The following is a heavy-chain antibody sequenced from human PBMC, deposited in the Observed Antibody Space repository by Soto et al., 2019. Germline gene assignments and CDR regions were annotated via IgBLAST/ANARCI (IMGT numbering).Heavy chain of an antibody. CDR2: INAGNGNT. CDR3: ARSGDSSGYYGIFDY. Sequence: ASLKVSCKASGYTFTSYAMHWVRQAPGQRLEWMGWINAGNGNTKYSQKFQGRVTITRDTSASTAYMELSSLRSEDTAVYYCARSGDSSGYYGIFDYWGQGTLVNVSS. D-gene: IGHD3-22*01. J-gene: IGHJ4*02. CDR1: GYTFTSYA. V-gene: IGHV1-3*01.